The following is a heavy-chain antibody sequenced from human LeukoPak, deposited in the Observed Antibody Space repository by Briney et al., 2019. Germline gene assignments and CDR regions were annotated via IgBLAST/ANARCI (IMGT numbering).Heavy chain of an antibody. V-gene: IGHV4-59*01. CDR1: DDSISDYY. D-gene: IGHD3-16*01. CDR2: IHNSGTS. CDR3: TRGAGWLIDY. J-gene: IGHJ4*02. Sequence: PSETLSLTCTVSDDSISDYYRGWIRQPPGKGLEWIGYIHNSGTSTYNLSLKGRVTISADTSKNQFSLNSMTTADTAVYYCTRGAGWLIDYWGQGILVTVSS.